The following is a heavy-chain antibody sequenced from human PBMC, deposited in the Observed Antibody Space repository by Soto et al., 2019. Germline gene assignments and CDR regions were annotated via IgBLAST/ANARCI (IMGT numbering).Heavy chain of an antibody. V-gene: IGHV3-33*01. J-gene: IGHJ6*02. D-gene: IGHD3-10*01. Sequence: QVQLVESGGGVVQPGRSLRLSCAASGFTFSSYGMHWVRQAPGKGLEWVAVIWYDGSNKYYADSVKGRFTISRDNSKNTLYLQMNSLRAEDTAVYYCAGQFGKLAQVYYYGMDVWGQGTTVTVSS. CDR1: GFTFSSYG. CDR3: AGQFGKLAQVYYYGMDV. CDR2: IWYDGSNK.